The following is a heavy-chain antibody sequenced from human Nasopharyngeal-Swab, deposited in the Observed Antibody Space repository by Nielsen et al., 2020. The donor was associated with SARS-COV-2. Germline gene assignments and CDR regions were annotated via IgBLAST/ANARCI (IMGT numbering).Heavy chain of an antibody. CDR1: GGSISSSSYY. CDR2: IYYSGST. J-gene: IGHJ6*02. V-gene: IGHV4-39*07. D-gene: IGHD6-13*01. CDR3: VGSSWYGDYYYYYGMDV. Sequence: SETLSLTCTVSGGSISSSSYYWGWIRQPPGKGLEWIGSIYYSGSTYYNPSLKSRVTISVDTSKNQFSLKLSSVTAADTAVYYCVGSSWYGDYYYYYGMDVWGQGTTDTVSS.